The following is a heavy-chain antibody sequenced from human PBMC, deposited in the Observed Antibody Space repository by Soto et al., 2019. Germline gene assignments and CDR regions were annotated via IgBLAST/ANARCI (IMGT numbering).Heavy chain of an antibody. Sequence: SETLSLTCTVSGATLSSGGYFYTWVRQPPGKGLEWLGYIYYSGGTNYNPSLKSRVTISLDKSKSQFSLRLISVTAADTAVYYCMREQSDDNYFDPWGQGTLVTVSS. CDR1: GATLSSGGYF. J-gene: IGHJ5*02. CDR2: IYYSGGT. CDR3: MREQSDDNYFDP. D-gene: IGHD6-19*01. V-gene: IGHV4-61*08.